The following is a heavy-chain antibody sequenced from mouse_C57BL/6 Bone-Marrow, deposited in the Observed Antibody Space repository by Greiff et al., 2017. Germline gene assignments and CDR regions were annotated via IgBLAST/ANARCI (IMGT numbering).Heavy chain of an antibody. CDR2: ISYDGSN. Sequence: ESGPGLVKPSQSLSLTRSVTGYSITSGYYWNWIRQFPGNKLEWMGYISYDGSNNYNPSLKNRISITRDTSKNQFFLKLNSVTTEDTATYYCARRPYYYGSTYWYFDVWGTGTTVTVSS. CDR1: GYSITSGYY. V-gene: IGHV3-6*01. CDR3: ARRPYYYGSTYWYFDV. J-gene: IGHJ1*03. D-gene: IGHD1-1*01.